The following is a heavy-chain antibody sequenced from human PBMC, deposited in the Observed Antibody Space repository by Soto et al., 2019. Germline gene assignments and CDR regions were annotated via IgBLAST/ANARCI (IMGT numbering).Heavy chain of an antibody. D-gene: IGHD6-6*01. V-gene: IGHV1-69*01. CDR3: ARGADYSSSAY. CDR2: IIPMLGTA. J-gene: IGHJ4*02. CDR1: GGTFSRYA. Sequence: QVQMVQSGAEVKKPGSSVKVSCKASGGTFSRYAISWVRQAPGQGLEWMGGIIPMLGTANYAQKCQGRITITADESASTAYMDLSSLRSEDTAVYYCARGADYSSSAYWGQGTLVTVSS.